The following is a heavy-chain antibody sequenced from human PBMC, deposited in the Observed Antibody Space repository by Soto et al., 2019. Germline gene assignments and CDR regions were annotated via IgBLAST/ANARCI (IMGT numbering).Heavy chain of an antibody. Sequence: QVQLVQSGAEVKKPGSSVKVSCKASGGTFSSYTISWVRQAPGQGLEWMGRIIPILGIANYAQKFQGRVTITADKSTSTAYMELSSLRSEDTAVYYCATRGYYGDYEVFDYWGQGTLVTVSS. J-gene: IGHJ4*02. CDR3: ATRGYYGDYEVFDY. CDR1: GGTFSSYT. V-gene: IGHV1-69*02. D-gene: IGHD4-17*01. CDR2: IIPILGIA.